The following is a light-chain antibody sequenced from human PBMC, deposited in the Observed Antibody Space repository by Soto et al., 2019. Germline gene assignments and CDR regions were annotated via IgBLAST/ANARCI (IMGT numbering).Light chain of an antibody. CDR3: LQYHSLWA. J-gene: IGKJ1*01. V-gene: IGKV3-20*01. Sequence: DSVLTQSPGTLSLTPGEGATLSCRASLSVSSSYLAWYQQKPGQAPRLLIYGASSRATGIPDRFSGSGSGTDFTLTISSLQSEDFTVYSCLQYHSLWAFGQGTKVDIK. CDR2: GAS. CDR1: LSVSSSY.